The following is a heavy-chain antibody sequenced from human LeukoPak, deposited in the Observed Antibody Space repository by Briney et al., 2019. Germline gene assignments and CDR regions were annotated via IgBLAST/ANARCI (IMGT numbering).Heavy chain of an antibody. D-gene: IGHD6-19*01. CDR1: GFTFSDYY. V-gene: IGHV3-11*06. Sequence: GGSLRLSCAPSGFTFSDYYMSWIRQAPGKGMEWASYISSSSSYTNYADSVKGRFTISRDNAKNSLYLQMNSLRAEDTAVYYCARSDGGWYSTSFDYWGQGTLVTVSS. CDR3: ARSDGGWYSTSFDY. CDR2: ISSSSSYT. J-gene: IGHJ4*02.